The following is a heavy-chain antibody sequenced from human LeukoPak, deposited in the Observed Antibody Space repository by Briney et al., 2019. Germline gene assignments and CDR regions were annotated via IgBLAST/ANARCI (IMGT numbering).Heavy chain of an antibody. V-gene: IGHV1-8*02. CDR3: VSHPPSIAFDY. J-gene: IGHJ4*02. D-gene: IGHD6-6*01. Sequence: GASVKVSCKASGGTFSSYAINWVRQATGQGLEWMGWMNPNSGNTGYAQKFQGRVTMTRNTSISTAYMELSSLRSEDTAVYYCVSHPPSIAFDYWGQGTLVTVSS. CDR2: MNPNSGNT. CDR1: GGTFSSYA.